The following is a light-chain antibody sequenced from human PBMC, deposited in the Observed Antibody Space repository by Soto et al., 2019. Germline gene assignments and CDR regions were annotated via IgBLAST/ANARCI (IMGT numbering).Light chain of an antibody. J-gene: IGKJ4*01. V-gene: IGKV1-39*01. CDR1: QSLSSS. CDR3: QQSYGTPLT. Sequence: IQMTQSPSSLSASVGDRVTIPCRASQSLSSSLNWYQQKPGKAPKLLIYAASSLQSGVPSRFSGSGSGTDFTLTISSLQPEDFATYYCQQSYGTPLTFGGGTKVEIK. CDR2: AAS.